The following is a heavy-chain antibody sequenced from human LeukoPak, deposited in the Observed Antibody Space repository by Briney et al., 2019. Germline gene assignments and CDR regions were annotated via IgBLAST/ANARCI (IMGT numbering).Heavy chain of an antibody. Sequence: SETLSLTCTVPGGSISSYYWSWIRQPPGKGLEWIGYIYYSGSTNYNPSLKSRVTISVDTSKNQFSLKLSSVTAADTAVYYCARHRGLADFDYWGQGTLVTVSS. V-gene: IGHV4-59*08. D-gene: IGHD3-10*01. CDR1: GGSISSYY. CDR2: IYYSGST. J-gene: IGHJ4*02. CDR3: ARHRGLADFDY.